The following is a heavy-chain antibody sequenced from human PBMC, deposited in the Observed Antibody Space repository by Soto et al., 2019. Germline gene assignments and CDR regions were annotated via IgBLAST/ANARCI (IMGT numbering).Heavy chain of an antibody. CDR2: ICNSGST. Sequence: PSETLSLTCTVSGGSIRSYCWTWIRQPPGEGLEWIGCICNSGSTNHNPSLKSRVTISVDTSKNQFSLKLSSVTAADTAVYYCARATDSSGYVGYFDYWGQGTLVTVSS. CDR1: GGSIRSYC. D-gene: IGHD6-19*01. V-gene: IGHV4-59*01. CDR3: ARATDSSGYVGYFDY. J-gene: IGHJ4*02.